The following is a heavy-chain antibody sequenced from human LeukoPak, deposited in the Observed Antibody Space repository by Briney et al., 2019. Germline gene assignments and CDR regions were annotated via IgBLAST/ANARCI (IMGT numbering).Heavy chain of an antibody. CDR2: MYYRGST. Sequence: SETLSLTCTVSGGSISSSSHYWGWIRQPPGKGLEWIGSMYYRGSTYHNPSLKSRVTISVDTSKNQFSLKLSSVTAADTAVYYCARRGPVAAFDYWGQGTLVTVSS. J-gene: IGHJ4*02. CDR1: GGSISSSSHY. D-gene: IGHD6-19*01. V-gene: IGHV4-39*07. CDR3: ARRGPVAAFDY.